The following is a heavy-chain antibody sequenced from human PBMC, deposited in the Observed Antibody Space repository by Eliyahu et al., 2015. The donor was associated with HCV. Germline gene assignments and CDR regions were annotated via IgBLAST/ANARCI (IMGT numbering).Heavy chain of an antibody. D-gene: IGHD6-19*01. CDR3: ASGGGGIAVAGTGGWFDP. CDR1: GGSXXTYS. CDR2: IHSSGST. Sequence: QVQLQESXPGLVKPSETLSLTCTVSGGSXXTYSWXWXRQPPGKGLEWIGXIHSSGSTNXNPSLKSRVTISVDTSKNQFSLNLTSVTAADTAVYYCASGGGGIAVAGTGGWFDPWGQGTLVTVSS. J-gene: IGHJ5*02. V-gene: IGHV4-59*01.